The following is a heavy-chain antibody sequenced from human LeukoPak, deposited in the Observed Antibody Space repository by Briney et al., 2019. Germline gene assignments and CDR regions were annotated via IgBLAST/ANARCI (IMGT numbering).Heavy chain of an antibody. CDR1: GYTFTSYA. Sequence: ASVKVSCKASGYTFTSYAMNWVRQAPGQGLEWMGWINTNTGNPTYAQGFTGRFVFSLDTSVSTAYLQISSLKAEDTAVYYCGYDILTGYRGAFDIWGQGTMVTVSS. CDR2: INTNTGNP. J-gene: IGHJ3*02. V-gene: IGHV7-4-1*02. D-gene: IGHD3-9*01. CDR3: GYDILTGYRGAFDI.